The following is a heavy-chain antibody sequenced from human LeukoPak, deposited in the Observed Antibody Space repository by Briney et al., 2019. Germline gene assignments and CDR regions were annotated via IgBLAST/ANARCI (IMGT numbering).Heavy chain of an antibody. CDR2: IYYSGST. CDR3: ARGRYFDWLPSYWFDP. Sequence: SETLSLTCTVSGGSISGYSWSWIRQPPGKRLEWIGYIYYSGSTIYNPSLKSRVTISVDTSKNQVSLELSSVTAADTAVYYCARGRYFDWLPSYWFDPWGQGTLVTVSS. D-gene: IGHD3-9*01. V-gene: IGHV4-59*01. CDR1: GGSISGYS. J-gene: IGHJ5*02.